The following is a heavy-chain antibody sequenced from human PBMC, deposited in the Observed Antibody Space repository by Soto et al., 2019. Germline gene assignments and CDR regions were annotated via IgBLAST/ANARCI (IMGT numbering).Heavy chain of an antibody. Sequence: QVTLKEAGHVLVKPTETLTLTYTVSGFSLSNARMGVSWIRQPPGKALEWLAHLFSNDEKSYTTSLKSRLTISKDTSKSQLVLTMTNMEPVDTATYYRARLFRWYSSSWCDNSYFALWGRGTLVTVSA. CDR3: ARLFRWYSSSWCDNSYFAL. V-gene: IGHV2-26*01. J-gene: IGHJ2*01. CDR2: LFSNDEK. D-gene: IGHD6-13*01. CDR1: GFSLSNARMG.